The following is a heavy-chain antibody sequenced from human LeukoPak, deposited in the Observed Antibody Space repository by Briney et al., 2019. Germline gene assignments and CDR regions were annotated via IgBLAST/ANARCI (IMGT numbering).Heavy chain of an antibody. CDR1: GGIFSSYA. V-gene: IGHV1-69*06. CDR3: ARSVDTAMVWTPYSYYYMDV. Sequence: ASVKVSCKASGGIFSSYAISWVRQAPGQGLEWMGGIIPIFGTANYAQKFQGRVTITADKSTSTAYMELSSLRSEDTAVYYCARSVDTAMVWTPYSYYYMDVWGKGTTVTVSS. J-gene: IGHJ6*03. CDR2: IIPIFGTA. D-gene: IGHD5-18*01.